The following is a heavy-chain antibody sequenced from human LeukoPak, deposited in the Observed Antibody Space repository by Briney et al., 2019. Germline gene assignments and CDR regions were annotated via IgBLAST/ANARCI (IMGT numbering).Heavy chain of an antibody. D-gene: IGHD3-10*01. Sequence: ASVKVSCKASGYTFSSYDINWVRQAAGQGPEWMGWMNPNSGNTAYAQNFQGRVIMTRNTSISTAYMELSSLRFEDTAVFYCAIRTSRGVSGSSYFDSWGQGILVTVSS. CDR3: AIRTSRGVSGSSYFDS. J-gene: IGHJ4*02. CDR2: MNPNSGNT. CDR1: GYTFSSYD. V-gene: IGHV1-8*01.